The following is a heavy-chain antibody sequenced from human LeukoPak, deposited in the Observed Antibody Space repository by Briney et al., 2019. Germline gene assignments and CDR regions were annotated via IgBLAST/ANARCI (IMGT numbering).Heavy chain of an antibody. Sequence: GGSLRLSCAGSGFTFSSYEMNWVRQAPGKGLEWVSHISSSGSTIYYADSVKGRFTISRDNAKNSLYLQMNSLRAEDTAVYYCARAVGVTHGDYWGQGTLVTVSS. D-gene: IGHD2-21*02. CDR1: GFTFSSYE. CDR2: ISSSGSTI. CDR3: ARAVGVTHGDY. V-gene: IGHV3-48*03. J-gene: IGHJ4*02.